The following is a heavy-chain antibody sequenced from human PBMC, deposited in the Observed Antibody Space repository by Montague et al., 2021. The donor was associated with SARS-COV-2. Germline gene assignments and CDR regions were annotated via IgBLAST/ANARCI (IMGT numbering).Heavy chain of an antibody. V-gene: IGHV6-1*01. D-gene: IGHD6-19*01. Sequence: CAISGDSVSRTAPAWNWIRQSPPTAHERLGRTYYRSEWHTDYAVSVEGRLAIDADTSKNQFSLQLHSVTPEDSAVYYCASGWTLFDWGQGTLVTVSS. CDR2: TYYRSEWHT. J-gene: IGHJ4*02. CDR1: GDSVSRTAPA. CDR3: ASGWTLFD.